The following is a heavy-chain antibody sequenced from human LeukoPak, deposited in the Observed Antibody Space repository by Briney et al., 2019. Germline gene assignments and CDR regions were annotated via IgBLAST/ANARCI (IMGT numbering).Heavy chain of an antibody. J-gene: IGHJ4*02. CDR1: GFTFSTYN. D-gene: IGHD1-26*01. Sequence: PGGSLRLSCAASGFTFSTYNMSWVRQAPGKGLEWVGNIQPDGSEQYPVDSVKGRFTISRDNAKNSLYLQMNSLRAEDTAVYYCARTTLFDYWGQGTLVTVSS. V-gene: IGHV3-7*01. CDR3: ARTTLFDY. CDR2: IQPDGSEQ.